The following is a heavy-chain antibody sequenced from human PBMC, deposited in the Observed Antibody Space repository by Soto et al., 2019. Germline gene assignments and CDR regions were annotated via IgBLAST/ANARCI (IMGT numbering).Heavy chain of an antibody. Sequence: QVQLVQSGAEVKKPGSSVKVSCKASGYTFTSYDINWVRQATGQGLEWMGWMNPNSANTGYAQKFQGRVTIARNNSLSTAYMGLSSPRSEDTAVYYCAREGGRGMDVWGQGTTVTVSS. D-gene: IGHD3-16*01. CDR3: AREGGRGMDV. J-gene: IGHJ6*02. V-gene: IGHV1-8*01. CDR1: GYTFTSYD. CDR2: MNPNSANT.